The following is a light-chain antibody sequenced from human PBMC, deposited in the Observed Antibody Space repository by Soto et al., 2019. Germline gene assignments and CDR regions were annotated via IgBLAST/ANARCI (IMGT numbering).Light chain of an antibody. J-gene: IGKJ1*01. Sequence: IVMTQSPLSLPVPPGEPASISCRSSQSLMHSNGYNYLDWYLQKPGQSPQLLIYLGSNRASGVPDRFSGSESGTDCTLKISRVESADVGVYYCMQPLQSWTFGQGTKVEIK. CDR3: MQPLQSWT. CDR2: LGS. V-gene: IGKV2-28*01. CDR1: QSLMHSNGYNY.